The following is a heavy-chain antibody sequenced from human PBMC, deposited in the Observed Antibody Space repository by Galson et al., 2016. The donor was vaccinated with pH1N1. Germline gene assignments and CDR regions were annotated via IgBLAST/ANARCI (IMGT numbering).Heavy chain of an antibody. CDR3: ARDRGRPPQYAFVI. J-gene: IGHJ3*02. V-gene: IGHV3-21*01. Sequence: SLRLSCAASGFTFISYTMNWVRQAPGKGLEWVSSISSNSFYMYYADSVKGRFTISRDNAKKTLYLQMNNLRVEDTAGYYCARDRGRPPQYAFVIWGQGTSVAVSS. CDR1: GFTFISYT. CDR2: ISSNSFYM. D-gene: IGHD2-15*01.